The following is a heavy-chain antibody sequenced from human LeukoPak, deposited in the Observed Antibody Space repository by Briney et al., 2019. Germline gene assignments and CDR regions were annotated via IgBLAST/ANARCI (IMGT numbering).Heavy chain of an antibody. D-gene: IGHD1-1*01. J-gene: IGHJ4*02. CDR2: IRYDGSNK. V-gene: IGHV3-30*02. CDR3: AKDSWNDGSYYFDY. CDR1: GFTFSSYA. Sequence: PGGSLRLSCAASGFTFSSYAMSWVRRAPGKGLEWVAFIRYDGSNKYYADSVKGRFTISRDNSKNTLYLQMNSLRAEDTAVYYCAKDSWNDGSYYFDYWGQGTLVTVSS.